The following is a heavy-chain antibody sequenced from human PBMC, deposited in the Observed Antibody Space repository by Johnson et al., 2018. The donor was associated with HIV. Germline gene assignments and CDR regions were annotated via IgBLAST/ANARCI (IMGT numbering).Heavy chain of an antibody. CDR3: AKERRGLDAFEI. D-gene: IGHD5-12*01. J-gene: IGHJ3*02. V-gene: IGHV3-30*04. Sequence: QMQLVESGGGVVQPGRSLRLSCAGSGFTFSSFAIHWVRQAPGKGLEWVAVVADDGGYKDYADSVKGRFTISRDNAKNSLYLQMNSLRPEDTALYYCAKERRGLDAFEIWGQGTMVTVSS. CDR1: GFTFSSFA. CDR2: VADDGGYK.